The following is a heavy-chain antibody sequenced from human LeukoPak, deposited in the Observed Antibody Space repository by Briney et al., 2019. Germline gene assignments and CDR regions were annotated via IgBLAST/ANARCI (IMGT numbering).Heavy chain of an antibody. CDR1: GYSFTSYW. J-gene: IGHJ5*02. D-gene: IGHD2-2*01. CDR2: IYPGDSDT. CDR3: ARVPPEDIVVVPAALPWFDP. Sequence: GESLKISCKGSGYSFTSYWIGWVRQMPGKGLEWMGIIYPGDSDTRYSPSFQGQVTISADKSISTAYLQWSSLKASDTAMYYCARVPPEDIVVVPAALPWFDPWGQGTLVTVSS. V-gene: IGHV5-51*01.